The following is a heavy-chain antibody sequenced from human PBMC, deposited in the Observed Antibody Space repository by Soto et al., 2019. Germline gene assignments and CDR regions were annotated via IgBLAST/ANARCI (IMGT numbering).Heavy chain of an antibody. CDR2: IYSGGST. D-gene: IGHD4-4*01. CDR1: GFTVSSNY. Sequence: EVQLVESGGGLIQPGGSLRLSCAASGFTVSSNYMSWVRQAPGKGLEWVSVIYSGGSTYYADSVKGRLTISRDNSKNTLYLQMNSLRAEDTAVYYCARDRRVTGYYYYGMDVWGQGTTVTVSS. CDR3: ARDRRVTGYYYYGMDV. V-gene: IGHV3-53*01. J-gene: IGHJ6*02.